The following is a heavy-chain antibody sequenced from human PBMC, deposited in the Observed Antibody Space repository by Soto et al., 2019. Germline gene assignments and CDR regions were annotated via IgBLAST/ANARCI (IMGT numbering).Heavy chain of an antibody. CDR3: ARSPGVVTLYYFDS. V-gene: IGHV1-18*01. CDR2: ISAYNGNT. CDR1: GYTFTSYG. Sequence: ASVKVSCKASGYTFTSYGISWVRQAPGQGLEWMGWISAYNGNTNYAQKLQGRVTMTTDTSTSTAYMELRSLRSDDTAVYYCARSPGVVTLYYFDSWGPGTLVTVSS. J-gene: IGHJ4*02. D-gene: IGHD2-15*01.